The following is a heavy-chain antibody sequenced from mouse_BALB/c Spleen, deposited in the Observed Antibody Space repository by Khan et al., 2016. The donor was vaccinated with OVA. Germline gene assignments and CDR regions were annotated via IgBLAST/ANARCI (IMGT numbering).Heavy chain of an antibody. CDR3: AREYGCDFDY. CDR2: ISYSGNT. D-gene: IGHD2-10*02. CDR1: GYSITSDYA. J-gene: IGHJ2*01. Sequence: VQLKQSGPGLVKPSQSLSLTCTVTGYSITSDYAWNWIRQFPGNKLEWMGYISYSGNTKYNPSLKSRISVTRDTSKNQFFLQLNSVTAEDTATCYCAREYGCDFDYWGQGTTLTVSS. V-gene: IGHV3-2*02.